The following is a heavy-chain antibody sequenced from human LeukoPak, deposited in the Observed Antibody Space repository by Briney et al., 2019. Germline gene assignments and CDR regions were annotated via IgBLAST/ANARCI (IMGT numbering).Heavy chain of an antibody. CDR2: ICGDGGRT. J-gene: IGHJ4*02. CDR3: AKASRQGAVASPLDY. V-gene: IGHV3-23*01. CDR1: GFTFSSYG. D-gene: IGHD1-26*01. Sequence: PGASLTLSCAASGFTFSSYGMHWVRQAPGKGVEWVSGICGDGGRTYYADSVKGRFTISRRNSKHTVFLQMNSLRAEDTAVYYCAKASRQGAVASPLDYWGQGTLVTVSS.